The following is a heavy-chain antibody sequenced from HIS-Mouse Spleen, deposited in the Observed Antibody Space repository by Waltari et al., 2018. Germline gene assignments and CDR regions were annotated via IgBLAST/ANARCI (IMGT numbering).Heavy chain of an antibody. D-gene: IGHD6-19*01. CDR3: AKASSGWLDY. J-gene: IGHJ4*02. CDR1: ACTFSSLV. V-gene: IGHV3-30*18. Sequence: VQLVVSGGRVVQPGRSLRLSCAASACTFSSLVRHWVRPAPGKGLEWVAVISYDGSNKYYADSVKGRFTISRDNSKNTLYLQMNSLRAEDTAVYYCAKASSGWLDYWGQGTLVTVSS. CDR2: ISYDGSNK.